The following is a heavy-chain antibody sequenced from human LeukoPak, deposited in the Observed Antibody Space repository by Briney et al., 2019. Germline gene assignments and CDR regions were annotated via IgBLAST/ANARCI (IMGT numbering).Heavy chain of an antibody. CDR1: GFTFDDYG. Sequence: GGSLRLSCVASGFTFDDYGMSWVCQAPGKGLEWVSGINWNGGRTGYADSVKGRFTISRDNAKNSLYLQMNSLRAEDTALYYCAKNLGSGWFFPFDSWGQGTLVTVSS. CDR2: INWNGGRT. CDR3: AKNLGSGWFFPFDS. V-gene: IGHV3-20*04. J-gene: IGHJ4*02. D-gene: IGHD6-19*01.